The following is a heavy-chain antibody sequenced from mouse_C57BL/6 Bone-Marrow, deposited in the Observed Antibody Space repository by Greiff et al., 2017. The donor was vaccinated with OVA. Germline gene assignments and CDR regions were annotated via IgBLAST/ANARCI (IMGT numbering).Heavy chain of an antibody. Sequence: QVQLQQPGAELVRPGSSVKLSCKASGYTFTSYWMHWVKQRPIQGLAWIGNIDPSDSETHYNQKFKDKATLTVDKSYSTAYMQLRSLTSEDSAVEYCVRTHYYYGSSGTYDMDYWGQGTSVTVSS. CDR2: IDPSDSET. V-gene: IGHV1-52*01. CDR1: GYTFTSYW. CDR3: VRTHYYYGSSGTYDMDY. D-gene: IGHD1-1*01. J-gene: IGHJ4*01.